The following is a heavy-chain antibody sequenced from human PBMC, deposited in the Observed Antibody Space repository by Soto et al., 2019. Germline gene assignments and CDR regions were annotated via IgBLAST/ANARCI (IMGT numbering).Heavy chain of an antibody. D-gene: IGHD5-18*01. V-gene: IGHV3-48*02. Sequence: GGSLRLSCAASGFTFSSYSMNWVRQAPGKGLEWVSYISSSSSTIYYADSVKGRFTISRDNAKNSLYLQMNSLRDEDTAVYYCARNLRSAMAYPCPDYWGQGTLVTVSS. CDR1: GFTFSSYS. CDR3: ARNLRSAMAYPCPDY. CDR2: ISSSSSTI. J-gene: IGHJ4*02.